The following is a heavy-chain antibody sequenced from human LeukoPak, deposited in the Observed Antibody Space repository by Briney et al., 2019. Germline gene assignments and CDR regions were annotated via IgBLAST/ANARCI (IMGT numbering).Heavy chain of an antibody. J-gene: IGHJ4*02. V-gene: IGHV4-59*12. CDR3: ARGGLEMATIAEFDY. D-gene: IGHD5-24*01. CDR2: IYYSGST. Sequence: SETLSLTCTVSGGSINSYYWTWIRQPPGKGLEWIGYIYYSGSTHYNPSLKSRVTISVDTSKNQFSLKLSSVTAADTAVYYCARGGLEMATIAEFDYWGQGTLVTVSS. CDR1: GGSINSYY.